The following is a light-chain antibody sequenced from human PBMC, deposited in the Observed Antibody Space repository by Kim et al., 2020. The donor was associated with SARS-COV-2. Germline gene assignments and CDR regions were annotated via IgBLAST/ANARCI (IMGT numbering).Light chain of an antibody. CDR2: GAS. V-gene: IGKV3-15*01. CDR3: QQYNNWPYT. J-gene: IGKJ2*01. Sequence: VSPGERATLSCRASHVVSDNFAWYQQKPGQAPRLLIYGASTRATGIPARFSGSGSGTEFTLTISSLQSEDFAVYYCQQYNNWPYTFGQGTKLEI. CDR1: HVVSDN.